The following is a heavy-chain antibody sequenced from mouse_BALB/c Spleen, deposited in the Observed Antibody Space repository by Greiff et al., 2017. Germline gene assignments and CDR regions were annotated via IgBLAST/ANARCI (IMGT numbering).Heavy chain of an antibody. D-gene: IGHD2-4*01. J-gene: IGHJ3*01. Sequence: LQQPGSELVRPRASVKLSCKASGYTFTSYWMHWVKQRPGQGLEWIGNIYPGSGSTNYDEKFKSKATLTVDTSSSTAYMQLSSLTSEDSAVYYCTNYDYDWFAYWGQGTLVTVSA. CDR2: IYPGSGST. CDR1: GYTFTSYW. CDR3: TNYDYDWFAY. V-gene: IGHV1S22*01.